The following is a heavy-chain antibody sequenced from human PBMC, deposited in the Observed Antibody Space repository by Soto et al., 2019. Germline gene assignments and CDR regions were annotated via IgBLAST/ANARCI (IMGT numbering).Heavy chain of an antibody. CDR3: ARDRRNYDILTGPYNDAFDI. Sequence: ASVKVSCKASGYTFTSYYMHWVRQAPGQGLEWMGIINPSGGSTDYAQKFQGRVTMTRDTSTSTVYMELSSLRSEDTAVYYCARDRRNYDILTGPYNDAFDIWGQGTMVTVSS. V-gene: IGHV1-46*03. CDR2: INPSGGST. CDR1: GYTFTSYY. D-gene: IGHD3-9*01. J-gene: IGHJ3*02.